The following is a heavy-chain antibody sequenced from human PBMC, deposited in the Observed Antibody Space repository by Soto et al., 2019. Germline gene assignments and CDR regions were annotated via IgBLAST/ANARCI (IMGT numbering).Heavy chain of an antibody. V-gene: IGHV1-69*02. D-gene: IGHD6-6*01. J-gene: IGHJ4*02. CDR2: IIPILGIA. Sequence: SVKVSCKASGGTFSSYTISWVRQAPGQGLEWMGRIIPILGIANYAQKFQGRVTITADKSTSTAYMELSSLRSEDTAVYYCARSPYSSSSMVDYWGQGTLVTVSS. CDR1: GGTFSSYT. CDR3: ARSPYSSSSMVDY.